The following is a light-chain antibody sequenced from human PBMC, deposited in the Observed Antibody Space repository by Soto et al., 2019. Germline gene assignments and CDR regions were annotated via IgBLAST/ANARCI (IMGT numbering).Light chain of an antibody. CDR3: SSYTSSSTV. Sequence: ALTQPASVSGSPGQSITISCTGTSSDVGGYNYVSWYQQHPGKAPKLMIYEVSNRPSGVSNRFSGSKSGNTASLTISGLQAEDEADYYCSSYTSSSTVFGGGTKLTVL. CDR1: SSDVGGYNY. CDR2: EVS. J-gene: IGLJ2*01. V-gene: IGLV2-14*01.